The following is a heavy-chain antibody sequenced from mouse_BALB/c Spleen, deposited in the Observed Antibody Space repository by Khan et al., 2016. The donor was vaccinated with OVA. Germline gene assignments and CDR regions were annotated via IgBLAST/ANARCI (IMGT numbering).Heavy chain of an antibody. D-gene: IGHD2-3*01. CDR3: ARDGSRYNYAMDY. CDR1: GYSITSDYA. CDR2: ISYSGST. J-gene: IGHJ4*01. V-gene: IGHV3-2*02. Sequence: EVQLQESGPGLVKPSQSLSLTCTVTGYSITSDYAWNWIRQFPGNKLEWMGHISYSGSTSYNPSLKSRISITRDTSKNQFFLQLNSVTTEDTATYYCARDGSRYNYAMDYWGQGTAVTVSS.